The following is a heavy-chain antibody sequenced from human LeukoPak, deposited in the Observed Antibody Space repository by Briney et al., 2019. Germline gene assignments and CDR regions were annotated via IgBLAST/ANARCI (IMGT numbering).Heavy chain of an antibody. Sequence: SETLSLTCTVSGGSISSYYWSWIRQPPGKGLEWIGYIYYGGNTNYNPSLKSRVTISVDTSKNQFSLKLSSVTTADTAVYYCARVIRGVMDYWGQGIPVTVSS. V-gene: IGHV4-59*01. CDR2: IYYGGNT. J-gene: IGHJ4*02. D-gene: IGHD3-10*01. CDR1: GGSISSYY. CDR3: ARVIRGVMDY.